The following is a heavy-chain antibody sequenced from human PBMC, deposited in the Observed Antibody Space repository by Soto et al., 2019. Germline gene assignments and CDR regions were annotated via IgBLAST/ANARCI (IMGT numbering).Heavy chain of an antibody. J-gene: IGHJ3*02. CDR3: ARQSGSSGWYSAFDI. Sequence: SETLSLTCTVSGGSISSSSYYWGWIRQPPGKGLEWIGSIYYSGSTYYNPSLKSRVTLSVDTSKNRFSLKLSSVTAADTAVYYCARQSGSSGWYSAFDIWGQGTMVTVSS. V-gene: IGHV4-39*01. CDR1: GGSISSSSYY. D-gene: IGHD6-19*01. CDR2: IYYSGST.